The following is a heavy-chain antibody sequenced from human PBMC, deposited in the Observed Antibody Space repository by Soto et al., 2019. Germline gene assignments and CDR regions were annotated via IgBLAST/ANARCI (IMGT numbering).Heavy chain of an antibody. CDR2: IIPIFGTA. V-gene: IGHV1-69*13. J-gene: IGHJ4*02. Sequence: GASVKVSCKASGGTFSSYAISWVRQAPGQGLEWMGGIIPIFGTANYAQKFQGRVTITADESTSTAYMELSSLRSEDTAVYYCARVGVAGTANSSDYWGQGTLVTVSS. D-gene: IGHD6-19*01. CDR3: ARVGVAGTANSSDY. CDR1: GGTFSSYA.